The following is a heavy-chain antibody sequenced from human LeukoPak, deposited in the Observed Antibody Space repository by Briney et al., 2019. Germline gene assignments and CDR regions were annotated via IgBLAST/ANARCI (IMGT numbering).Heavy chain of an antibody. Sequence: SETLSLTCTVSGGSISSYYWSWIRQPAGKGLEWIGRIYTSGSTSYNPSLKSRVTMSVDTSKNQFSLKLSSVTAADTAVYYCARGVGYCSGGSCHGWFDPWGQGTLVTVSS. J-gene: IGHJ5*02. V-gene: IGHV4-4*07. CDR3: ARGVGYCSGGSCHGWFDP. D-gene: IGHD2-15*01. CDR1: GGSISSYY. CDR2: IYTSGST.